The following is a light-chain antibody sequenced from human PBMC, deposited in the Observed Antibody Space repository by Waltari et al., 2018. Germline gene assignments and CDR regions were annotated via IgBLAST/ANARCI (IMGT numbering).Light chain of an antibody. Sequence: MQVTQSPSSLSASVGDSVTITCQASQDINNFLNWYQQKPGKAHQVVISDAFNLATGVPSMCGGGVSGTDFTFTISSLQPEDIATYYCQQYNTLPVTFGGGTKVEIK. CDR1: QDINNF. J-gene: IGKJ4*01. V-gene: IGKV1-33*01. CDR3: QQYNTLPVT. CDR2: DAF.